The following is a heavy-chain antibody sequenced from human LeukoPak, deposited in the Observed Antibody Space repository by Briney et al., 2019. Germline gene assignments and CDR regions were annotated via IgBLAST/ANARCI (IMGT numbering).Heavy chain of an antibody. CDR1: GYTFTGDY. J-gene: IGHJ6*02. D-gene: IGHD3-10*01. Sequence: GASVKLSCEASGYTFTGDYMHWVRQAPGQGLEWVGWISPNSGGTNYAQKFKGRFTMTRDTSISTAYMELSRLRSEDTAVYYCARARSIVRVHRLKHVKSYYYYGMDVWGQGTTLTVSS. V-gene: IGHV1-2*02. CDR2: ISPNSGGT. CDR3: ARARSIVRVHRLKHVKSYYYYGMDV.